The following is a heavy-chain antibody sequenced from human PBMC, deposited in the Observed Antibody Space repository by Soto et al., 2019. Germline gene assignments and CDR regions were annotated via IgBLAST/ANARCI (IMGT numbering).Heavy chain of an antibody. V-gene: IGHV4-34*01. J-gene: IGHJ4*02. CDR3: ARARKQLSYFDY. CDR1: RGSFSGYY. CDR2: INHSVST. Sequence: SETLSLTCAVYRGSFSGYYWIWIRQPPGKGLEWIGEINHSVSTKYNPSLKSRVTMSVDTSKNQFSLKLSSVTAADTAVYYCARARKQLSYFDYWGQGTLVTVSS. D-gene: IGHD6-19*01.